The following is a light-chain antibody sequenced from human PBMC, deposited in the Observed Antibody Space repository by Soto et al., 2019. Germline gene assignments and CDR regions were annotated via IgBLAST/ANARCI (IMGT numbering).Light chain of an antibody. J-gene: IGKJ4*01. CDR1: QSVDSN. CDR3: QQYDSWPLT. V-gene: IGKV3D-15*01. Sequence: EIVMTQSPGTLSVSTGEGATLSCRASQSVDSNLAWYQQKPGQAPRLLIYGASTRATGIPDRFRGSGSGTELTLTISRLQSEDLAVYYCQQYDSWPLTFGGGTKVEIK. CDR2: GAS.